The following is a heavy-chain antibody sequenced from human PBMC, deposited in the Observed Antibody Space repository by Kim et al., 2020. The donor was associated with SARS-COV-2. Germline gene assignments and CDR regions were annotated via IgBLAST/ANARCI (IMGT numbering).Heavy chain of an antibody. CDR3: ARGVKVPAAIWFSYYYYYMGV. J-gene: IGHJ6*03. Sequence: ASVKVSCKASGYTFTSYDINWVRQATGQGLEWMGWMNPNSGNTGYAQKFQGRVTMTRNTSISTAYMELSSLRSEDTAVYYCARGVKVPAAIWFSYYYYYMGVGGKGTTVTVPS. D-gene: IGHD2-2*01. CDR2: MNPNSGNT. V-gene: IGHV1-8*01. CDR1: GYTFTSYD.